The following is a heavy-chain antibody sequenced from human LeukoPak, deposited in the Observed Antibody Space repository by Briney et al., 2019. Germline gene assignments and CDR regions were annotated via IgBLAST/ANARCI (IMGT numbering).Heavy chain of an antibody. Sequence: SETLSLTCTVSGGSISSYYWSWIRQPPGKGLEYIGYIYYSGSTNYNPSLKSRLTISVDTSKNQFSLKLSSVTAADTAVYYCARESGTTNAFDIWGQGTMVTVSS. J-gene: IGHJ3*02. D-gene: IGHD1-1*01. CDR3: ARESGTTNAFDI. V-gene: IGHV4-59*01. CDR1: GGSISSYY. CDR2: IYYSGST.